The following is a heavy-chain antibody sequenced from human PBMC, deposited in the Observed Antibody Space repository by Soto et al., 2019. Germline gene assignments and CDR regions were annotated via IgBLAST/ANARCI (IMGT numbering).Heavy chain of an antibody. J-gene: IGHJ4*02. Sequence: QVQLVESGGGVVQPGRSLRLSCAASGFTFSSYGMHWVRQAPGKGLEWVAVISYDGSNKYYADSVKGRFTISRDNSKNTLYLQMNSLRAEDTAVYYCAKDAVDYGGQRNSFDYWGQGTLVTVSS. CDR3: AKDAVDYGGQRNSFDY. D-gene: IGHD4-17*01. CDR2: ISYDGSNK. CDR1: GFTFSSYG. V-gene: IGHV3-30*18.